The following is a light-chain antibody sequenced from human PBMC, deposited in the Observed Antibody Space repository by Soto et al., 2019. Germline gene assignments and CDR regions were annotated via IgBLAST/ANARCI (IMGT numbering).Light chain of an antibody. CDR1: SSNIGSNT. CDR2: SNN. J-gene: IGLJ2*01. CDR3: AAWDASLNGPV. V-gene: IGLV1-44*01. Sequence: QSALTQPPSASGTPGQRVTISCSGSSSNIGSNTVNWYQQLPGTAPQLLIYSNNQRPSGVPDRFSGSKSGTSASLAISGLQPDDEADYYCAAWDASLNGPVFGGGTKVTVL.